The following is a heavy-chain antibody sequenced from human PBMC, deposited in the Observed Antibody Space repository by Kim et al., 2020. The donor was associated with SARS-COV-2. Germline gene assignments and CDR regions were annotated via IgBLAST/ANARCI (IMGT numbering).Heavy chain of an antibody. V-gene: IGHV4-39*01. CDR3: AGLTYYDYVWGSYRSDY. CDR2: IYYSGST. CDR1: GGSISSSSYY. Sequence: SETLSLTCTVSGGSISSSSYYWGWIRQPPGKGLEWIGSIYYSGSTYYNPSLKSRVTISVDTSKNQFSLKLSSVTAADTAVYYCAGLTYYDYVWGSYRSDYWGQGTLVTVSS. J-gene: IGHJ4*02. D-gene: IGHD3-16*02.